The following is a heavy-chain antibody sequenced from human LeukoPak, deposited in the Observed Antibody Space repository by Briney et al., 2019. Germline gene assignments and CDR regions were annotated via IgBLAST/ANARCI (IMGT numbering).Heavy chain of an antibody. CDR1: GFTFSSYG. D-gene: IGHD2-15*01. V-gene: IGHV3-30*18. CDR2: ISYDGSNK. Sequence: GGSLRLSCAASGFTFSSYGMYWVRQAPGKGLEWVAVISYDGSNKYYADSVKGRFTISRDNSKNTLYLQMNSLRAEDTAVYYCAKETDCSGGSCSFYYYYYGMDVWGKGTTVTVSS. J-gene: IGHJ6*04. CDR3: AKETDCSGGSCSFYYYYYGMDV.